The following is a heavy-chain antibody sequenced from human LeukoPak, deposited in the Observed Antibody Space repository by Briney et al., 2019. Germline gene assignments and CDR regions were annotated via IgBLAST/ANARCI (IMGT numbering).Heavy chain of an antibody. Sequence: SETLSLTCAVYGASFNTYYWTWIRQSPDKGLEWIGEVKHDGDTNVNPSLRSRVVMSVDASKNQFSLKVTSVTAADTAIYFCARGPVALPNDRLSLFFDFWGQGTLVTVSS. J-gene: IGHJ5*01. D-gene: IGHD2-8*01. CDR2: VKHDGDT. CDR1: GASFNTYY. CDR3: ARGPVALPNDRLSLFFDF. V-gene: IGHV4-34*01.